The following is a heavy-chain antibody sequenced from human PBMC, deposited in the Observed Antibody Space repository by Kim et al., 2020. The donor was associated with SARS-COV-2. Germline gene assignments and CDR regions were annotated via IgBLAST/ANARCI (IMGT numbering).Heavy chain of an antibody. V-gene: IGHV1-46*01. CDR2: INPSGGST. D-gene: IGHD1-1*01. CDR1: GYTFTSYY. Sequence: ASVKVSYKASGYTFTSYYMHWVRQAPGQGLEWMGIINPSGGSTSYAQKFQGRVTMTRDTSTSTVYMELSSLRSEDTAVYYCAREQQQNYYYYGMDVWGQGTTVTVSS. J-gene: IGHJ6*02. CDR3: AREQQQNYYYYGMDV.